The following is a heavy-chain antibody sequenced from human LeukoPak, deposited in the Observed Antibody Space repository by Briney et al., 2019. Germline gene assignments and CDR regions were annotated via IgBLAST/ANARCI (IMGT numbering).Heavy chain of an antibody. CDR2: IYYSGST. CDR3: MRVVYGSGNPPWCFVS. CDR1: GVSISRYY. D-gene: IGHD3-10*01. J-gene: IGHJ3*02. V-gene: IGHV4-59*01. Sequence: PSETLSLTCTISGVSISRYYWTWIRQPPGKGLEWIGYIYYSGSTKYTPSLKSRFTISRDTSKNQFSLKLSSVTAADTAVYYCMRVVYGSGNPPWCFVSWGQGTMVTVSS.